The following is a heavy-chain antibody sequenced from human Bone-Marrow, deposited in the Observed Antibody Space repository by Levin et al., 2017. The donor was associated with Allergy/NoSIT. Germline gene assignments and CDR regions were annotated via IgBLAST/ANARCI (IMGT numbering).Heavy chain of an antibody. CDR2: IIPIFGTA. V-gene: IGHV1-69*06. D-gene: IGHD2-21*02. Sequence: GASVKVSCKASGGTFSSYAISWVRQAPGQGLEWMGGIIPIFGTANYAQKFQGRVTITADKSTSTAYMELSSLRSEDTAVYYCARMGPGRLAYCGGDCYPYFDYWGQGTLVTVSS. CDR3: ARMGPGRLAYCGGDCYPYFDY. CDR1: GGTFSSYA. J-gene: IGHJ4*02.